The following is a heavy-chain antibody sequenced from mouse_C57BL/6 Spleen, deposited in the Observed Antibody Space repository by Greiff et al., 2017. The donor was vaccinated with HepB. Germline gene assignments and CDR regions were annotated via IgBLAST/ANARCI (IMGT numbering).Heavy chain of an antibody. J-gene: IGHJ1*03. CDR2: IYPGSGST. CDR1: GYTFTSYW. D-gene: IGHD1-1*01. V-gene: IGHV1-55*01. Sequence: VQLQQPGAELVKPGASVKMSCKASGYTFTSYWITWVKQRPGQGLEWIGDIYPGSGSTNYNEKFKSKATLTVDTSSSTAYMQLSSLTSEDSAVYYCARHGYGSSPYWYFDVWGTGTTVTVSS. CDR3: ARHGYGSSPYWYFDV.